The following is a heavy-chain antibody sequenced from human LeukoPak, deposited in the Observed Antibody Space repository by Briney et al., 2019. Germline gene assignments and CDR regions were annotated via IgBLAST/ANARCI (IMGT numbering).Heavy chain of an antibody. CDR2: IYTSGST. D-gene: IGHD2-2*02. Sequence: PSETLSLTCTVSGGSISSYYWSWIRQPAGKGLEWIGRIYTSGSTNYNPSLKSRVTMSVDTSKNQFSLKLSSVTAADTAVYYCARDFVYCNSTSCYTGGIYYWGQGTLVTVSS. CDR1: GGSISSYY. V-gene: IGHV4-4*07. CDR3: ARDFVYCNSTSCYTGGIYY. J-gene: IGHJ4*02.